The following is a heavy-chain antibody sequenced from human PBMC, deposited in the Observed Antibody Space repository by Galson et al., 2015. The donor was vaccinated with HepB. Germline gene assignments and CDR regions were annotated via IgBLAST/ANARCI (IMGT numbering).Heavy chain of an antibody. D-gene: IGHD3-22*01. CDR1: GHTFTSYA. V-gene: IGHV1-3*01. J-gene: IGHJ6*02. CDR3: ARDPALRLYYYDSSGYSTSYGMDV. Sequence: SVKVSCKASGHTFTSYAMHWVRQAPGQRLEWMGWINAGNGNTKYSQKFQGRVTITRDTSASTAYMELGSLRSEDTAVYYCARDPALRLYYYDSSGYSTSYGMDVWGQGTTVTVSS. CDR2: INAGNGNT.